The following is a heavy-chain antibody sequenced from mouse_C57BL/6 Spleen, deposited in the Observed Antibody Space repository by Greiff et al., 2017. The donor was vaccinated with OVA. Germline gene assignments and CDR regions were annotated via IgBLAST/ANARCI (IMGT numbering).Heavy chain of an antibody. CDR3: ARAGYYGSSYRNYFDY. Sequence: EVMLVESGGGLVKPGGSLKLSCAASGFTFSSYAMSWVRQTPEKRLEWVATISDGGSYTYYPDNVKGRFTISSDNAKNNLDLQMSHLKSEDTAMYYCARAGYYGSSYRNYFDYWGQGTTLTVSS. CDR1: GFTFSSYA. J-gene: IGHJ2*01. CDR2: ISDGGSYT. V-gene: IGHV5-4*03. D-gene: IGHD1-1*01.